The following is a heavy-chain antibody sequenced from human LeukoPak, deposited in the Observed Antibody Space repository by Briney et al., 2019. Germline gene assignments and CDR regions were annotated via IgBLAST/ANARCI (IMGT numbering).Heavy chain of an antibody. CDR3: ARDFWSGYFRGENWFDP. Sequence: ASVKVSCKASGYTFTSYAMHWVRQAPGQRLEWMGWINAGNGNTKYSQKFQGRVTITRDTSASTAYMELSSLRSEDTAVYYCARDFWSGYFRGENWFDPWGQGTLSPSPQ. D-gene: IGHD3-3*01. J-gene: IGHJ5*02. V-gene: IGHV1-3*01. CDR2: INAGNGNT. CDR1: GYTFTSYA.